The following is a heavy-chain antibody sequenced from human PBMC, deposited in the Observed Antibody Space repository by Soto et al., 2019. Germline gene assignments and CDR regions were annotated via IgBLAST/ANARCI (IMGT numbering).Heavy chain of an antibody. CDR3: AKYSELPYEAYLQQ. CDR1: GFTFSVYA. D-gene: IGHD1-7*01. Sequence: EVQVLESGGGLVQPGGSLRLSCAASGFTFSVYAMSWVRQAPGKGLEWVSAISSNGGRTFYADSLRGRFTISRDNSKSALYLQMNNLRAEDTAIYCCAKYSELPYEAYLQQWGQGTLVTVSS. CDR2: ISSNGGRT. V-gene: IGHV3-23*01. J-gene: IGHJ1*01.